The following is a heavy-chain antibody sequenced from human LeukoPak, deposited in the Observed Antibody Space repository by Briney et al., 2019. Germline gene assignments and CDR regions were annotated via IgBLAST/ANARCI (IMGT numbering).Heavy chain of an antibody. Sequence: GGSLRLSCAASGFTFNIYSMNWVRQAPGKGLEWVSSISGTSNYIYYADSVKGRFTISRDNAKNSLYLHRNSLIAEDTAVYYWAKSTLVRGGLGNFDYWGQGTLVTVAS. J-gene: IGHJ4*02. CDR1: GFTFNIYS. CDR2: ISGTSNYI. V-gene: IGHV3-21*01. CDR3: AKSTLVRGGLGNFDY. D-gene: IGHD3-10*01.